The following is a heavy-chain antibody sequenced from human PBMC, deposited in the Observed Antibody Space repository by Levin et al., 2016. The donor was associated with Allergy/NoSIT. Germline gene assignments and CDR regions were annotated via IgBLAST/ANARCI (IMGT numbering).Heavy chain of an antibody. CDR3: ALAQNSIEY. J-gene: IGHJ4*02. CDR2: IYPGDSDT. D-gene: IGHD4-23*01. V-gene: IGHV5-51*01. Sequence: VRQMPGKGLESMGIIYPGDSDTRYSPSFQGHVTISADKSISTAYLQWSSLKASDTAMYYCALAQNSIEYWGQGTLVTVSS.